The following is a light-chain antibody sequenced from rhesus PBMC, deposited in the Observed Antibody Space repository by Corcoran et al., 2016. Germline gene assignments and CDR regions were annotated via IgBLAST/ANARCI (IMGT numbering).Light chain of an antibody. CDR2: DAS. J-gene: IGKJ4*01. V-gene: IGKV3-31*01. CDR3: PETRDLSS. CDR1: QSVGTY. Sequence: ENVMTQSPATLSLSPGERATPSCRAGQSVGTYLAWYQQKPGQAPRLDIYDASYRATGIPDRFSGSGSGTDFPLPISSLEPENFSAYYCPETRDLSSFGGGPKVEVK.